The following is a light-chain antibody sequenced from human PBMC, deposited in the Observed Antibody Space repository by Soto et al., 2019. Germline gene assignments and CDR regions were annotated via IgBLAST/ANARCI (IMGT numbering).Light chain of an antibody. Sequence: QSVLSHPGSVCWSPGHSITLADTGTSSDLGSYNLVSRYQQHPGKAPKLMIYEGSKRPSGVSYRFSGSKSGNTASLTISGLKTEHEADYYCCSYGRSSTFVFGSRNKV. CDR1: SSDLGSYNL. J-gene: IGLJ1*01. V-gene: IGLV2-23*01. CDR3: CSYGRSSTFV. CDR2: EGS.